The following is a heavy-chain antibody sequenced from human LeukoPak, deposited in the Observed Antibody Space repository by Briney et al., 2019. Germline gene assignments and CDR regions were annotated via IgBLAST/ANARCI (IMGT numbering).Heavy chain of an antibody. CDR2: FNPNGGGT. D-gene: IGHD3-3*01. CDR3: ARELLRFYAFDI. Sequence: ASVKLCCKAAGSTFTGYYMHWVRQAPGQGLGWMWWFNPNGGGTNYAQKFQGRVTMTRDTSISTAYMELSRLRSDDTAVYYCARELLRFYAFDIWGQGTMVTVSS. V-gene: IGHV1-2*02. CDR1: GSTFTGYY. J-gene: IGHJ3*02.